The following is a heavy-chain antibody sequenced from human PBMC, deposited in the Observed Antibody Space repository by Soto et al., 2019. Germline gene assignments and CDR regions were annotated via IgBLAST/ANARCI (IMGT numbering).Heavy chain of an antibody. J-gene: IGHJ3*02. CDR3: AGGIGFTMIVVVITRVGAFDI. V-gene: IGHV4-39*01. D-gene: IGHD3-22*01. CDR1: GGSISSRSYY. Sequence: SETLSLTCTVSGGSISSRSYYWGWIRQPPGKGLEWIGSIYYSGSTYYNPSLKSRVTISVDTYKNRFSLRLSSVTAPDTAVYYCAGGIGFTMIVVVITRVGAFDIWGKGTLVTAS. CDR2: IYYSGST.